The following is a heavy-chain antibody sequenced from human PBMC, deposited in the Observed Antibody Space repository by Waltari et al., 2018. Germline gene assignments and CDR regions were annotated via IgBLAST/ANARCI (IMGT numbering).Heavy chain of an antibody. CDR3: AKGKRMVDFDY. D-gene: IGHD3-10*01. Sequence: EVQLLESGGGLVQPGGSLRLPCAASGFTFRSYAMSWVRPGPGKGLEWVAAISGSGGSTYYADSVKGRFTISRDNSKNTLYLQMNSLRAEDTAVYYCAKGKRMVDFDYWGQGTLVTVSS. CDR1: GFTFRSYA. V-gene: IGHV3-23*01. CDR2: ISGSGGST. J-gene: IGHJ4*02.